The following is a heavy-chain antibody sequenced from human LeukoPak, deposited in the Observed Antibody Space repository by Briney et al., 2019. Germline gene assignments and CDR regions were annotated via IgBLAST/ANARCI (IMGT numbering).Heavy chain of an antibody. CDR2: ISSSGGTI. D-gene: IGHD3-10*01. V-gene: IGHV3-48*03. Sequence: GGSLRLSYVASGFTFSSYEMNWVRQAPGKGLECVAYISSSGGTIYYADSVKGRFTMSRDYAKASLYLQMDSLRAEDTAVYYCARGRPENYGSGTYLTFWGQGTLVTVSS. J-gene: IGHJ4*02. CDR3: ARGRPENYGSGTYLTF. CDR1: GFTFSSYE.